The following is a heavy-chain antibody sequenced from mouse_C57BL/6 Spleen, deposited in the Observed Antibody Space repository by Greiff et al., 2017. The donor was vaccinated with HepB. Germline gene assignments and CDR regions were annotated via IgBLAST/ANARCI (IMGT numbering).Heavy chain of an antibody. J-gene: IGHJ1*03. Sequence: QVQLQQPGAELVRPGSSVKLSCKASGYTFTSYWMDWVKQRPGQGLEWIGNIYPSDSETHYNQKFKDKATLTVDKSSSTAYMQLSSLTSEDSAVYYCARWLLPLGYFDVWGTGTTVTVSS. CDR3: ARWLLPLGYFDV. V-gene: IGHV1-61*01. CDR1: GYTFTSYW. CDR2: IYPSDSET. D-gene: IGHD2-3*01.